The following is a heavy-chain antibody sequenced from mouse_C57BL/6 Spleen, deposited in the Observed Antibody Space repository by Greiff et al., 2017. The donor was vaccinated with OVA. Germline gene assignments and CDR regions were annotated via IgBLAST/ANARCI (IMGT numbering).Heavy chain of an antibody. J-gene: IGHJ4*01. CDR2: ISSGSSTI. CDR1: GFTFSDYG. V-gene: IGHV5-17*01. Sequence: EVKLVESGGGLVKPGGSLKLSCAASGFTFSDYGMHWVRQAPEKGLEWVAYISSGSSTIYYADTVKGRFTISRDNAMSTLFLQMTSLRSEDTAMYYCARRPALYAMDDWGQGTSVTVSS. CDR3: ARRPALYAMDD.